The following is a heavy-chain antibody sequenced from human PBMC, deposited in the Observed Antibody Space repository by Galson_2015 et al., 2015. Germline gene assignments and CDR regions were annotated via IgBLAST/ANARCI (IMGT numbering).Heavy chain of an antibody. Sequence: SLSLTCPVSGGSISSGSYYWSWLRQPAGKGLEWIGRIYTSGSTNYNPSLKSRVTISVDTSKNQFSLKLSSVTAADTAVYYCARSPVYGDSPTGYYYGMDVWGQGTTVTVSS. CDR3: ARSPVYGDSPTGYYYGMDV. J-gene: IGHJ6*02. V-gene: IGHV4-61*02. CDR2: IYTSGST. D-gene: IGHD4-17*01. CDR1: GGSISSGSYY.